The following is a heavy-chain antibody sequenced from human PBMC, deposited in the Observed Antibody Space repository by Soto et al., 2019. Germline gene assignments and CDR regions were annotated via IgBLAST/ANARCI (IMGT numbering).Heavy chain of an antibody. V-gene: IGHV1-69*01. CDR1: GGTFSSYA. CDR3: VLIGRYDILTGSDFDY. Sequence: SVKVSCKASGGTFSSYAISCVRQAPGQGLEWMGGIIPIFGTANYAQNFQGRATITADESTSTAYMELSSLRSEDTAVYYCVLIGRYDILTGSDFDYWGQGTLVTVPS. J-gene: IGHJ4*02. D-gene: IGHD3-9*01. CDR2: IIPIFGTA.